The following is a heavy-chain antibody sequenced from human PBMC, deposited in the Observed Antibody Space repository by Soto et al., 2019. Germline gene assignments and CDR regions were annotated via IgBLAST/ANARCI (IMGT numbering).Heavy chain of an antibody. Sequence: SETLSLTCTVSGGSISSSSYYWGWIRQPPGKGLEWIGSIYYSGSTYYNPSLKSRVTISVDTSKNQFSLKLSSVTAADTAVYYCASGRGGSSWNDALDICGQRTMVTVS. V-gene: IGHV4-39*01. CDR3: ASGRGGSSWNDALDI. CDR1: GGSISSSSYY. J-gene: IGHJ3*02. D-gene: IGHD6-13*01. CDR2: IYYSGST.